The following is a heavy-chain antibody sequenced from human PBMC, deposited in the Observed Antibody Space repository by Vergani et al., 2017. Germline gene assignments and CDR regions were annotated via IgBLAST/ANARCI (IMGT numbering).Heavy chain of an antibody. CDR3: ARQLRKWSYRYTGDYWYFDL. J-gene: IGHJ2*01. V-gene: IGHV4-59*01. CDR2: IYYSGST. CDR1: GGSISSYY. Sequence: QVQLQESGPGLVKPSETLSLTCTVSGGSISSYYWSWIRQPPGKGLEWIGYIYYSGSTNYNPSLKSRVTISVDTSKNQFSLKLSSVTAADTAVYYCARQLRKWSYRYTGDYWYFDLWGRGTLVTVSS. D-gene: IGHD3-16*02.